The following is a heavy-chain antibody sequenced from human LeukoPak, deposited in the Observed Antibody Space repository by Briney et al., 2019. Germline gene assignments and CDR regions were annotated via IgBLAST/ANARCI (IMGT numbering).Heavy chain of an antibody. CDR3: ARVQYSSSWYAYYYYYMDV. Sequence: GGSLRLSCAASGFTFDDYGMSWVRQAPGKGLEWVSGINWNGGSTGYADSVKGRFTISRDNAKNSLYLQMNSLRAEDTALYYCARVQYSSSWYAYYYYYMDVWGKGTTVTISS. D-gene: IGHD6-13*01. V-gene: IGHV3-20*04. J-gene: IGHJ6*03. CDR2: INWNGGST. CDR1: GFTFDDYG.